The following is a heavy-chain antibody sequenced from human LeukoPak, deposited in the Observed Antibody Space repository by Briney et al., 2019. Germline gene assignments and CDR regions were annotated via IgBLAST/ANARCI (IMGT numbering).Heavy chain of an antibody. V-gene: IGHV3-7*01. CDR3: ARDTITIFGVVIEYPLFDY. CDR2: IKQDGSEK. D-gene: IGHD3-3*01. Sequence: PGGSLRLSCAASGFTFSSYWMSWVRQAPGKGLEWVANIKQDGSEKYYVDSVKGRFTISGDNAKNSLYLQMNSLRAEDTAVYYCARDTITIFGVVIEYPLFDYWGQGTLVTVSS. J-gene: IGHJ4*02. CDR1: GFTFSSYW.